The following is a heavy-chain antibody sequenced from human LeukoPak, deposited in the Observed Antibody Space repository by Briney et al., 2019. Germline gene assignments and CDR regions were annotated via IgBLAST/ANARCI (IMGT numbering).Heavy chain of an antibody. CDR3: ARLGYYGSEMDV. D-gene: IGHD3-10*01. J-gene: IGHJ6*04. Sequence: SSETLSLTCSVSGGSISSSSYYWGWIRQPPGKGLEWIGSIYYSGSTYYNPSLKSRITISVDTSKNQFSLKLSSVTAADTAVYYCARLGYYGSEMDVWGKGTTVTISS. CDR1: GGSISSSSYY. CDR2: IYYSGST. V-gene: IGHV4-39*01.